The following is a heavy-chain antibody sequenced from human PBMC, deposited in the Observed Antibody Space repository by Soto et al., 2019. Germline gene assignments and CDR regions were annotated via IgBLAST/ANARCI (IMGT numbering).Heavy chain of an antibody. CDR3: ARGSMGYYGSETFDY. J-gene: IGHJ4*02. CDR2: MNTNSGNT. V-gene: IGHV1-8*01. CDR1: GYTFTSYD. Sequence: QVQLVQSGAEVKKPGASVKVSCKASGYTFTSYDINWVRQATGQGLEWMGWMNTNSGNTGYAQKFQGRVTMTRNTSMSTDYMELSSLRSEDTAVYYCARGSMGYYGSETFDYWGQGTLVTVSS. D-gene: IGHD3-10*01.